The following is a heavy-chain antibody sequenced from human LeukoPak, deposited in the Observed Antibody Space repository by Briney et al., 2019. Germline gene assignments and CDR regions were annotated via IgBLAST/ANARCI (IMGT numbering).Heavy chain of an antibody. V-gene: IGHV4-38-2*02. Sequence: SETLSLTCTVSGHSLTSGYYWGWIRQPPGKGLEWIVSIYHSGSTFYNPSLKSRVTISVDPSKNQFSLKLSSVTAADTAVYYCANADRFCSSGSCPVPDAFDFWGQGTMVTVSS. CDR1: GHSLTSGYY. D-gene: IGHD2-15*01. CDR2: IYHSGST. CDR3: ANADRFCSSGSCPVPDAFDF. J-gene: IGHJ3*01.